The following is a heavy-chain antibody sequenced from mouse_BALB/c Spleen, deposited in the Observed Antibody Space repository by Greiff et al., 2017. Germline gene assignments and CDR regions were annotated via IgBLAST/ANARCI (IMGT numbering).Heavy chain of an antibody. V-gene: IGHV1-14*01. Sequence: VQLQQSGPELVKPGASVKMSCKASGYTFTSYVMHWVKQKPGQGLEWIGYINPYNDGTKYNEKFKGKATLTSDKSSSTAYMELSSLTSEDSAVYYCARESAITTTGYYAMDYWGQGTSVTVSS. CDR1: GYTFTSYV. CDR3: ARESAITTTGYYAMDY. J-gene: IGHJ4*01. CDR2: INPYNDGT. D-gene: IGHD2-4*01.